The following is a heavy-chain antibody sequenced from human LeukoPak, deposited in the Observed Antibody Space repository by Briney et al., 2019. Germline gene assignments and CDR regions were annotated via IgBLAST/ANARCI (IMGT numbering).Heavy chain of an antibody. V-gene: IGHV4-61*02. CDR2: IHTSGST. J-gene: IGHJ5*02. D-gene: IGHD2-2*01. CDR1: GGSITSGSYY. CDR3: ARGDDCSSTSCYLSWFDP. Sequence: SQTLSLTCTVSGGSITSGSYYWSWIRQPAGKGLEWIGRIHTSGSTNYNPSLKSRVTISVDTSKNQFSPKLSSVTAADTAVYYCARGDDCSSTSCYLSWFDPWGQGTLVTVSS.